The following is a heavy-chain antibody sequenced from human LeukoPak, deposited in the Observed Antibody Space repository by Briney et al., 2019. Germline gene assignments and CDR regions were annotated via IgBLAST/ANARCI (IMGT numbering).Heavy chain of an antibody. CDR2: INHSGST. V-gene: IGHV4-34*01. D-gene: IGHD1-14*01. Sequence: SETLSLTCAVYGGSFSGYCWSWIRQPPGKGLEWIGEINHSGSTNYNPSLKSRVTISVDTSKNQFSLKLSSVTAADTAMYYCARGDPTVFNAFDIWGQGTMVTVSS. CDR3: ARGDPTVFNAFDI. J-gene: IGHJ3*02. CDR1: GGSFSGYC.